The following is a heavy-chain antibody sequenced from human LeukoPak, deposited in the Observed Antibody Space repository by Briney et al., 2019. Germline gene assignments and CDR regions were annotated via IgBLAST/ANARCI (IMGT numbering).Heavy chain of an antibody. D-gene: IGHD6-19*01. CDR2: IGAYNGNT. CDR1: GYTLSNYV. Sequence: ASVRVSCKASGYTLSNYVICCVRQAPGQGLEWMGWIGAYNGNTNYAQKLQGRVTMTTDTSTSTVYMELRTLTAHDTGVFFCARSSTQWLADFFDRWGQGTILTVSS. CDR3: ARSSTQWLADFFDR. V-gene: IGHV1-18*01. J-gene: IGHJ3*02.